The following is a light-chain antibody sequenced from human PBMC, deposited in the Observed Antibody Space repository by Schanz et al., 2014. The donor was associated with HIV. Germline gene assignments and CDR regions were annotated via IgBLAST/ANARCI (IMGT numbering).Light chain of an antibody. CDR1: SSNIKMNA. J-gene: IGLJ3*02. CDR2: ATY. V-gene: IGLV1-44*01. Sequence: QSVLTQPPSASGTPGQRVTISCSGSSSNIKMNAVNWYQHLPGMGPKLLIYATYNRPSGVPDRFSGSGSDTSASLAISGLQSEDEADYYCAGWDDSLNVWVFGGGTKLPS. CDR3: AGWDDSLNVWV.